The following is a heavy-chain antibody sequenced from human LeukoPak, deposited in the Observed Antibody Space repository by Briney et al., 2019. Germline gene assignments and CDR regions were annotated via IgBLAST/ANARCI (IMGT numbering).Heavy chain of an antibody. CDR2: IHTSGSN. J-gene: IGHJ3*01. V-gene: IGHV4-4*09. CDR1: GVSISPYY. D-gene: IGHD3-3*01. Sequence: SETLSLTCAVSGVSISPYYWAWIRQPPGKGLEWIGYIHTSGSNNQYPALKSRVTISVDKSKNHFSLRLTSVTAADTAVYYCARLSAAVHLGAFDLWGQGTMVTVSS. CDR3: ARLSAAVHLGAFDL.